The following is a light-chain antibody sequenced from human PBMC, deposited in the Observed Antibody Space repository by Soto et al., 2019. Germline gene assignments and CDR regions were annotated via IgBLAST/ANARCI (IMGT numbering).Light chain of an antibody. CDR3: CSYAGSSTYV. V-gene: IGLV2-23*01. CDR2: EGS. Sequence: QSVLTQPASVSGSPGQSITISCTGTSSDVGSYNLVSWYQQHPGKAPKLMIYEGSKRPSGVSNRFSGSKSGNTASLTISGLQAEYEADDYCCSYAGSSTYVFGTGTKVTVL. J-gene: IGLJ1*01. CDR1: SSDVGSYNL.